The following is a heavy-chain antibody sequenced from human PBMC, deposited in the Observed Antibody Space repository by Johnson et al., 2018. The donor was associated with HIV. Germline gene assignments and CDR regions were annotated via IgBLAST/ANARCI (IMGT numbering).Heavy chain of an antibody. CDR2: IYSGGST. Sequence: VQLVESGGGLIQPGGSLRLSCAASGFTVSSNYMSWVRQAPGKGLEWVSVIYSGGSTYYADSVTGRFTISRDNSKNTLYLQMNILRAEDTAVYYCARDSLETSDGAFDIWGQGTMVTVSS. CDR3: ARDSLETSDGAFDI. CDR1: GFTVSSNY. V-gene: IGHV3-53*01. D-gene: IGHD1-1*01. J-gene: IGHJ3*02.